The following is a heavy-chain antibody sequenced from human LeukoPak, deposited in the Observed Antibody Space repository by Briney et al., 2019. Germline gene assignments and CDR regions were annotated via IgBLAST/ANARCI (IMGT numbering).Heavy chain of an antibody. D-gene: IGHD1-26*01. CDR2: ISAYNGNT. V-gene: IGHV1-18*01. CDR3: ARGVFVGATPAGAFDI. J-gene: IGHJ3*02. CDR1: GGTFTSYG. Sequence: ASVKVSCKASGGTFTSYGISWVRQAPGQGLEWMGWISAYNGNTNYAQKLQGRVTMTTDTSTSTAYMELRSLRSDDTAVYYCARGVFVGATPAGAFDIWGQGTMVTVSS.